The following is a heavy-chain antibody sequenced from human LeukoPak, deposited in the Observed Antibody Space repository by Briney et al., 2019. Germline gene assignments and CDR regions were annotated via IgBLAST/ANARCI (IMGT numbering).Heavy chain of an antibody. Sequence: SETLSLTCTVSGGSISSYYWSWIRQPPGKGLEWIGYIYYSGSTNYNPSLKSRVTISVDTSKNQFSLKLSSVTAADTAVYYCARVLDYGDYHDDAFDIWGQGAMVTVSS. D-gene: IGHD4-17*01. CDR3: ARVLDYGDYHDDAFDI. CDR1: GGSISSYY. J-gene: IGHJ3*02. V-gene: IGHV4-59*01. CDR2: IYYSGST.